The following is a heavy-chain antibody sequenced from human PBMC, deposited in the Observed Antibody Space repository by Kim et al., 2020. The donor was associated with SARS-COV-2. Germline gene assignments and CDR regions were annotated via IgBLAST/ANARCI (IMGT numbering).Heavy chain of an antibody. Sequence: QRVQGRVTITRDTAASTAYMELSSLRSEDTAVYYCARDGSAMVLRYYFDYWGQGTLVTVSS. J-gene: IGHJ4*02. CDR3: ARDGSAMVLRYYFDY. V-gene: IGHV1-3*01. D-gene: IGHD3-10*01.